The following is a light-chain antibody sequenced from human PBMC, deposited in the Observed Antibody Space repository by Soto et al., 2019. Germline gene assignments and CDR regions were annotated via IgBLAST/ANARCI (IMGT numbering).Light chain of an antibody. V-gene: IGKV1-5*01. Sequence: DIPMTQSPSTLSASVGDRVTITCRASQSISYRLAWYQQKPGKAPELLIYDASSLESGVPSTFSGSGSGTEFTLTITSLQPDDFATYYCQQYNSYSWTFGQGTKVEIK. CDR3: QQYNSYSWT. CDR1: QSISYR. CDR2: DAS. J-gene: IGKJ1*01.